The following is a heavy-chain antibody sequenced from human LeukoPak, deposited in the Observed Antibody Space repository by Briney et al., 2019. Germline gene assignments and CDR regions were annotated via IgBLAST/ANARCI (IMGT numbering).Heavy chain of an antibody. CDR2: ISSSSSYI. CDR1: GFTFSSYS. CDR3: ATCVIRGVIPKWFDP. D-gene: IGHD3-10*01. V-gene: IGHV3-21*01. Sequence: NTGGSLRLSCAASGFTFSSYSMNWVRQAPGKGLEWVSSISSSSSYIYYADSVKGRFTISRDNAKNSLFLQMNSLRVEDTAVYYCATCVIRGVIPKWFDPWGQGTLVTVTS. J-gene: IGHJ5*02.